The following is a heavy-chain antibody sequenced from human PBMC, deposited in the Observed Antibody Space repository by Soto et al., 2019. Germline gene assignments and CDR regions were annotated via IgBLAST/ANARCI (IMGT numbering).Heavy chain of an antibody. CDR3: ATQGKGSGSYYNYFEF. Sequence: SETLSLTCTVSGGSISSYYWSWIRQPPEKGLEWIGYIHSSGSTNYSPSLKSRVTMSVETSKNQFSLHLNSVTAADTAVFFCATQGKGSGSYYNYFEFWGRGILVTVSS. J-gene: IGHJ4*02. D-gene: IGHD3-10*01. V-gene: IGHV4-59*01. CDR1: GGSISSYY. CDR2: IHSSGST.